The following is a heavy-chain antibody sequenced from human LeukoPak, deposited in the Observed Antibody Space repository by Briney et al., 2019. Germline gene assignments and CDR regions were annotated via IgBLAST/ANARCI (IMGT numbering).Heavy chain of an antibody. Sequence: ASVKVSCKASGYSFTDFFIHWVRQAPGQGPEWMGRINPSTGGTNSAQRFQGRVTMTRDTSISSAYMELSSLRSDDTALYYCARGQQWGDYNLFDPWGQGTLVTVSS. CDR1: GYSFTDFF. CDR3: ARGQQWGDYNLFDP. V-gene: IGHV1-2*06. CDR2: INPSTGGT. D-gene: IGHD2-21*02. J-gene: IGHJ5*02.